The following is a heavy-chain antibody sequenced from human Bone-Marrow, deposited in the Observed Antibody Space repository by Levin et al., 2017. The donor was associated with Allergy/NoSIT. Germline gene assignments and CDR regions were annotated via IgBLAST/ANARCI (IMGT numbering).Heavy chain of an antibody. J-gene: IGHJ3*02. V-gene: IGHV3-49*03. CDR2: IRSKVYGGTT. CDR1: GFTFGDYA. CDR3: AREPVIGYVWGSYRHGGFDI. Sequence: GGSLRLSCTTSGFTFGDYAMSWLRQAPGKGLEWVGFIRSKVYGGTTEYAASVEGRFTISRDDSKTIAYLQMSSLKTEDTAVYYCAREPVIGYVWGSYRHGGFDIWGQGTMVTVSS. D-gene: IGHD3-16*01.